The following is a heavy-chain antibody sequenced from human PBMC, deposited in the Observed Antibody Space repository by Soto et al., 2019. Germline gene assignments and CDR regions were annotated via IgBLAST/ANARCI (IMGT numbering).Heavy chain of an antibody. D-gene: IGHD3-22*01. CDR3: PRGAVVSFDS. Sequence: QLQLQESGSGLVKPSQTLSLTCAVSGGSISSGGSSWTWIRQPPGKGLEWIGYIYHSGSTYYNPSLKCPVHISGDRSKNQFSLKLTSVTAADTAVYYCPRGAVVSFDSWGQGTLVTVSS. V-gene: IGHV4-30-2*01. CDR1: GGSISSGGSS. CDR2: IYHSGST. J-gene: IGHJ4*02.